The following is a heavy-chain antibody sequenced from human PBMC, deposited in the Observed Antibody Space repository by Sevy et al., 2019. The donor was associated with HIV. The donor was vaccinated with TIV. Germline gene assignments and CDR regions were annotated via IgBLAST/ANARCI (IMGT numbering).Heavy chain of an antibody. Sequence: GGSLRLSCVASGFTFSAYSMNWVRQAPGKGLEWVSYISSSSGTIYYADSVKGQLPISRDNAENSLYLQMNGLRAEDTAVYYCARAGGDCYSKNECWFVSWGQGTLVTVSS. V-gene: IGHV3-48*01. CDR2: ISSSSGTI. D-gene: IGHD2-21*01. CDR1: GFTFSAYS. J-gene: IGHJ5*01. CDR3: ARAGGDCYSKNECWFVS.